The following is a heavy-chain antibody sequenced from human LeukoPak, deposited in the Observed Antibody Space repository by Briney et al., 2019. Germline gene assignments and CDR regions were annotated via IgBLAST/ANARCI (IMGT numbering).Heavy chain of an antibody. V-gene: IGHV4-39*01. J-gene: IGHJ5*02. CDR2: IYYSRST. Sequence: SETLSLTCTVSGGSISSSSYYWGWIRQPPGKGLEWIGSIYYSRSTYYNPSLKSRVTISVDTSKNQFSLKLSSVTAADTAVYYCARRPSSRFNWFDPWGQGTLVTVSS. CDR1: GGSISSSSYY. CDR3: ARRPSSRFNWFDP.